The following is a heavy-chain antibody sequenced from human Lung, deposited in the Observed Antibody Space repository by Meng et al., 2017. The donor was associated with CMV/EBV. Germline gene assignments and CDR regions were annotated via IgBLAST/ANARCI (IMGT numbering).Heavy chain of an antibody. CDR1: GFTLSSYW. D-gene: IGHD3-22*01. CDR3: ARGGGYYSF. J-gene: IGHJ4*02. CDR2: ISSSSYI. Sequence: GGSLRLSCAASGFTLSSYWMSWVRQAPGKGLEWVSSISSSSYIYYADSVKGRFTISRDNAKNSLYLQMNSLRAEDTAVYYCARGGGYYSFWGQGNLVTVSS. V-gene: IGHV3-21*01.